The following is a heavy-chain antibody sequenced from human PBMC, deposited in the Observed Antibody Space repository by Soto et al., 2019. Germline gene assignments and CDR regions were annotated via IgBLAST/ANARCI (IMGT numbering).Heavy chain of an antibody. CDR3: ARDQGLGCSSSSCYIGMSAFDI. J-gene: IGHJ3*02. V-gene: IGHV3-48*03. CDR1: GFTFSSYD. D-gene: IGHD2-2*02. Sequence: VQLAESGGGLVQPGGSLRLSCAASGFTFSSYDMNWVRQAPGKGLEWVSYISSSGTTTYYADSVKGRFSISRDNAKNSIYLQMNSLRDEDTAVYYCARDQGLGCSSSSCYIGMSAFDIWGQGTMVTVSS. CDR2: ISSSGTTT.